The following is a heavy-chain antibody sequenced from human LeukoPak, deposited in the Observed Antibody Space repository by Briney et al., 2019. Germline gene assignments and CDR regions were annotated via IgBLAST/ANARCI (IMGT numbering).Heavy chain of an antibody. Sequence: SGGSLRLSCAASGFTFSSYAMHWVRQAPGKGLEWVAVISYDGSNKYYADSVKGRFTISRDNSKNTLYLQMSSLRAEDTAVYYCARDHFVTMVRGVIGYYYYGMDVWGQGTTVTVSS. V-gene: IGHV3-30-3*01. CDR3: ARDHFVTMVRGVIGYYYYGMDV. CDR2: ISYDGSNK. D-gene: IGHD3-10*01. CDR1: GFTFSSYA. J-gene: IGHJ6*02.